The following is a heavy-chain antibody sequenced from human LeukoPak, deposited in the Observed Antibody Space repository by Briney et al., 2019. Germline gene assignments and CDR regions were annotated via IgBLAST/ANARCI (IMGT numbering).Heavy chain of an antibody. D-gene: IGHD4/OR15-4a*01. CDR3: ARAPMVTGLDY. J-gene: IGHJ4*02. CDR2: IYSGDST. Sequence: GGSLRLSCAASGFTVSSNYMSWVRQAPGKGLEWVSVIYSGDSTYYADSVKGRFTISRDNSKNTLYLQMNSLRAEDTAVYYCARAPMVTGLDYWGQGTLVTVSS. V-gene: IGHV3-53*01. CDR1: GFTVSSNY.